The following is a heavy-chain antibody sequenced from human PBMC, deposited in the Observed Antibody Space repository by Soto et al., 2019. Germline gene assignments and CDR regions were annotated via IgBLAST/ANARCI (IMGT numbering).Heavy chain of an antibody. CDR3: GSVRPSGSVLS. J-gene: IGHJ5*01. Sequence: PSETLSLTCTVSGGSLSSYYWTWIRQSPGKGLEWIGYVYFSGNTNYNPSLKSRVTISIDTSKNQFSLRLASVTAADTAFYYCGSVRPSGSVLSWD. V-gene: IGHV4-59*01. D-gene: IGHD6-25*01. CDR1: GGSLSSYY. CDR2: VYFSGNT.